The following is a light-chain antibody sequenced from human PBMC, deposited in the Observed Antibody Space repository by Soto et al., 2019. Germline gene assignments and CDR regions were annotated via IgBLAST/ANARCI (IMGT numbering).Light chain of an antibody. CDR3: QQRSIWPLT. Sequence: EIVLAQSPATLSLSPGERATLSCRATENLRTFLAWYQQKAGQAPRLLIYDASNGATGIPDRFSGSGSGTDFTLTISNLEPEDSAVYYCQQRSIWPLTFGGGTKVDIK. CDR1: ENLRTF. V-gene: IGKV3-11*01. J-gene: IGKJ4*01. CDR2: DAS.